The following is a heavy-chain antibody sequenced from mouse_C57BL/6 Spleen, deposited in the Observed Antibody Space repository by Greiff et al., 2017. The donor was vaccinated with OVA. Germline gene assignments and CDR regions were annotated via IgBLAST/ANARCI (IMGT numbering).Heavy chain of an antibody. CDR2: IDPANGNT. J-gene: IGHJ3*01. Sequence: EVQLQQPVAELVRPGASVKLSCKASGFTIKNTYMHWVKQRPEQGLEWIGRIDPANGNTKYAQKFQGKATLTADKSSNPAYMQLSSLTSEDSAIYYFAKYENDYDAWVAYWGQGTLVTVSA. CDR1: GFTIKNTY. V-gene: IGHV14-3*01. CDR3: AKYENDYDAWVAY. D-gene: IGHD2-4*01.